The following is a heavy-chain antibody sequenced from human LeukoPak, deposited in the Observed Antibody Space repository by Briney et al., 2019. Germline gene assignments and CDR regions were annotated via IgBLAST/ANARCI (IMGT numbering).Heavy chain of an antibody. V-gene: IGHV3-74*01. CDR2: ITSDASST. CDR3: ARDRDGYNSFDY. D-gene: IGHD5-24*01. J-gene: IGHJ4*02. Sequence: SLITSDASSTTYPDSVKRRFTISIDNANNTLYLQMNSLRAEDTAVYYCARDRDGYNSFDYWGQGTLVTVSS.